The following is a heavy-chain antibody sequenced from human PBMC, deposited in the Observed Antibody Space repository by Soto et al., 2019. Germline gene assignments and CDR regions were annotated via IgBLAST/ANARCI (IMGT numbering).Heavy chain of an antibody. CDR3: ARHRAYDSSGYYPSALIDY. J-gene: IGHJ4*02. V-gene: IGHV5-51*01. CDR2: IYPGDSDT. D-gene: IGHD3-22*01. Sequence: PGESLKISCEGSGYSFTSYWIGWVRQMPGKGLEWMGIIYPGDSDTRYSPSFQGQVTISADKSISTAYLQWSSLKASDTAMYYCARHRAYDSSGYYPSALIDYWGQGTLVTVSS. CDR1: GYSFTSYW.